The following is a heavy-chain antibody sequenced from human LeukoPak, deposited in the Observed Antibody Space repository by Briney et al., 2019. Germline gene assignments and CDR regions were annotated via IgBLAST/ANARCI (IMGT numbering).Heavy chain of an antibody. Sequence: GGSLRLSCAASGFTFSSYAMSWVRQAPGKGLEWVSAISGSGGSTYYADSVKGRFTISRDNSKNTLYLQMNSLRAEDTAVYYCAKDSLVSRYGSGSYYFDYWGQGTLVTVSS. V-gene: IGHV3-23*01. CDR2: ISGSGGST. CDR1: GFTFSSYA. J-gene: IGHJ4*02. CDR3: AKDSLVSRYGSGSYYFDY. D-gene: IGHD3-10*01.